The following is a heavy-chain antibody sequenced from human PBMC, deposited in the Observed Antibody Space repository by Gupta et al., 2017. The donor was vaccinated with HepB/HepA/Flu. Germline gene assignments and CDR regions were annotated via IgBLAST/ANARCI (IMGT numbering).Heavy chain of an antibody. V-gene: IGHV3-7*01. D-gene: IGHD3-3*01. CDR3: ARGRSSPTYYDFWNGYYTVSLDY. Sequence: EVQLVESGGGLVQPGGSLRLSCGVSGFTFSSYWMTCVRQAPGKGLEWVANIKQDGSEKYYVDSVKGRFTISRDNAKNSLYLQMNSLRAEDTAVYYCARGRSSPTYYDFWNGYYTVSLDYWGQGTLVTVSS. CDR1: GFTFSSYW. CDR2: IKQDGSEK. J-gene: IGHJ4*02.